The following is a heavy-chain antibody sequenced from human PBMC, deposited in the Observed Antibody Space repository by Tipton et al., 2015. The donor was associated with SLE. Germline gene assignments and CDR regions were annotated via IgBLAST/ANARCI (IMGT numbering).Heavy chain of an antibody. CDR3: AKDGEAHRFPMIVVVNGRGYFDY. V-gene: IGHV3-23*01. Sequence: GSLRLSCAASGFTFSSYAMSWVRQAPGKGLEWVSAISGSGGSTYYADSVKGRFTISRDNSNNTLYLQMNSLSAEDTAVYYCAKDGEAHRFPMIVVVNGRGYFDYWGQGTLVTVSS. CDR2: ISGSGGST. J-gene: IGHJ4*02. D-gene: IGHD3-22*01. CDR1: GFTFSSYA.